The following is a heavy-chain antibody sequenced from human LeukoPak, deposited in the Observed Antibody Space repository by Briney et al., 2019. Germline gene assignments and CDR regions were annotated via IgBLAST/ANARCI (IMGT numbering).Heavy chain of an antibody. V-gene: IGHV3-7*01. J-gene: IGHJ4*02. CDR2: IKQDGSEK. D-gene: IGHD6-13*01. Sequence: GGSLRLSCAASGFTFSSYWMSWVRQAPGKGLEGVANIKQDGSEKYYVDSVQGRFTISRDNAKNSLYLQMNSLRAEDTAVYYCARDQGGIAAAITKSFDYWGQGTLVTVSS. CDR1: GFTFSSYW. CDR3: ARDQGGIAAAITKSFDY.